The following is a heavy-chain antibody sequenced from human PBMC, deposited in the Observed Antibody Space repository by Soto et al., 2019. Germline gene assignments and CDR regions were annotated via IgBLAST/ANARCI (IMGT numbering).Heavy chain of an antibody. Sequence: SETLSLTCTVSGGSISSYYWSWIRQPPGKGLEWIGYIYYSGSTNYNPSLRSRVTISVDTSKNQLSLKLSSVTAADTAVYYCASLAMVRGAIDYWGQGTLVTVPS. D-gene: IGHD3-10*01. V-gene: IGHV4-59*01. CDR1: GGSISSYY. J-gene: IGHJ4*02. CDR3: ASLAMVRGAIDY. CDR2: IYYSGST.